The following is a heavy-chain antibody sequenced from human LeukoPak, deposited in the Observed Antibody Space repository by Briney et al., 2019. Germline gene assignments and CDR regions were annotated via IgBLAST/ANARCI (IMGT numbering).Heavy chain of an antibody. CDR2: INHSGST. Sequence: SETLSLTCAVYGGSFSGYYWSWIRQPPGKGLEWIGEINHSGSTNYNPSLKSRVTISVDTSKNQFSLKLSSVTAADTAVYYCARVNGIVGATTDYWGQGTLVTVPS. D-gene: IGHD1-26*01. V-gene: IGHV4-34*01. J-gene: IGHJ4*02. CDR3: ARVNGIVGATTDY. CDR1: GGSFSGYY.